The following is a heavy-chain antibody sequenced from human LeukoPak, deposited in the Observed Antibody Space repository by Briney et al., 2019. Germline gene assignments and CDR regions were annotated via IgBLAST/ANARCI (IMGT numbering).Heavy chain of an antibody. D-gene: IGHD2-2*02. CDR2: IRYDGSNK. V-gene: IGHV3-30*02. Sequence: PGRSLRLSCAAPGFTFSSYGMHWVRQAPGKGLEWVAFIRYDGSNKYYADSVKGRFTISRDNSKNTLYLQMNSLRAEDTAVYYCAKEVVPAAIRYFQHWGQGTLVTVSS. CDR1: GFTFSSYG. CDR3: AKEVVPAAIRYFQH. J-gene: IGHJ1*01.